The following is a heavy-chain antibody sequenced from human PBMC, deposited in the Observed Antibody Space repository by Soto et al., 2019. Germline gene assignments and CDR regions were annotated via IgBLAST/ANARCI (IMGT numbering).Heavy chain of an antibody. J-gene: IGHJ4*02. CDR1: VYTLTRYY. V-gene: IGHV1-46*01. CDR2: IDPSGGST. Sequence: SVKVSCKSSVYTLTRYYMHLVRQAPGQGLEWMGIIDPSGGSTSYAQKFQGRVTMTRDTSTSTVYMELSSLRSEDTAVYYCARDQVGARRGYFDYWGQGTLVTVSS. D-gene: IGHD1-26*01. CDR3: ARDQVGARRGYFDY.